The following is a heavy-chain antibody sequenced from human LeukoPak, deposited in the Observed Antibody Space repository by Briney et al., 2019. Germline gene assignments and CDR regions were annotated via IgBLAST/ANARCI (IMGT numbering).Heavy chain of an antibody. J-gene: IGHJ4*02. CDR3: AKEGDRGFVVADYFGY. V-gene: IGHV3-23*01. CDR2: ISGSSGAT. D-gene: IGHD2-15*01. CDR1: GFTFSSYS. Sequence: PGGSLRLSCAASGFTFSSYSMAWVRQAPGKGLEWVSIISGSSGATFYADSVKGRFTISRDNSKNTLYLEMSSLRAEDTAVYYCAKEGDRGFVVADYFGYWGQGTLVTVSS.